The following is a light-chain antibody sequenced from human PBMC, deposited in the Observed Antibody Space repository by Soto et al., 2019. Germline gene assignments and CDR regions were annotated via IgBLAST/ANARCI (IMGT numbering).Light chain of an antibody. CDR1: SSHIGSNY. Sequence: QSVLTQPPSASGTPGQRVTISGSGSSSHIGSNYVYWYQQLPGTAPKLLIYRNNQRPSGVPDRFSGSKSGTSASLAISGLRSEDEADYYCAAWDDSLSGLFGGGTKLTV. CDR2: RNN. J-gene: IGLJ2*01. CDR3: AAWDDSLSGL. V-gene: IGLV1-47*01.